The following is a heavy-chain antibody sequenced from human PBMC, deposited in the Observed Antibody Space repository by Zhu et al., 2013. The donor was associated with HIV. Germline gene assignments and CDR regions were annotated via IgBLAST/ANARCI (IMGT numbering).Heavy chain of an antibody. J-gene: IGHJ6*02. CDR2: IIPIFGTA. Sequence: QVQLVQSGAEVKKPGSSVKVSCKASGGTFSSYAISWVRQAPGQGLEWMGGIIPIFGTANYAQKFQGRVTITADKSTSTAYMELSSLRSEDTAVYYCARVPHPATTSRYCSSTSCPNYYYYGMDVWGQGTTVTVSS. D-gene: IGHD2-2*01. V-gene: IGHV1-69*06. CDR3: ARVPHPATTSRYCSSTSCPNYYYYGMDV. CDR1: GGTFSSYA.